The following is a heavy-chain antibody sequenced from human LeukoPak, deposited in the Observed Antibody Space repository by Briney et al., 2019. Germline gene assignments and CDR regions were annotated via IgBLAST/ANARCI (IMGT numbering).Heavy chain of an antibody. CDR2: ISWNSGSI. CDR1: GFTFDDYA. Sequence: VRSLRLSGAASGFTFDDYAMHWVRQAPGKGLEWVSGISWNSGSIGYADSVKGRFTISRDNAKNSLYLQMNSLRAEDTALYYCARDWRSGYLDYWGQGTLVTVSS. V-gene: IGHV3-9*01. J-gene: IGHJ4*02. D-gene: IGHD3-3*01. CDR3: ARDWRSGYLDY.